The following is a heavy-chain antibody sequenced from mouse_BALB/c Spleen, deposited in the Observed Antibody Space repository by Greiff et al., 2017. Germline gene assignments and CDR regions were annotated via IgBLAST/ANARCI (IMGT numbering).Heavy chain of an antibody. D-gene: IGHD4-1*01. CDR3: ASLTGVDY. Sequence: VQLKESGAELVKPGASVKLSCTASGFNIKDTYMHWVKQRPEQGLEWIGRIDPANGNTKYDPKFQGKATITADTSSNTAYLQLSSLTSEDTAVYYCASLTGVDYWGQGTTLTVSS. V-gene: IGHV14-3*02. CDR2: IDPANGNT. CDR1: GFNIKDTY. J-gene: IGHJ2*01.